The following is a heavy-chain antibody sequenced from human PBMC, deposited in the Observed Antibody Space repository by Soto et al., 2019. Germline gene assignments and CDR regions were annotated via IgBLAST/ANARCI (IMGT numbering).Heavy chain of an antibody. CDR3: AGDPGRDPYYYYYGMDV. J-gene: IGHJ6*02. D-gene: IGHD3-10*01. CDR1: GYTFTGYY. V-gene: IGHV1-2*04. Sequence: GASVKVSCKASGYTFTGYYMHWVRQAPGQGLEWMGWINPNSGGTNYAQKFQGWVTMTRDTSISTAYMELSRLRSDDTAVYYCAGDPGRDPYYYYYGMDVWGQGTTVTVSS. CDR2: INPNSGGT.